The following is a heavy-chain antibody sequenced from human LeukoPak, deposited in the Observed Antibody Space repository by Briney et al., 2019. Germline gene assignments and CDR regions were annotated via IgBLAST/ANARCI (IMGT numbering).Heavy chain of an antibody. Sequence: SVKISCKASGGTFSSYAISWVRQAPGEGVGWMGGIIPIFGTANYAQKFQGRVTITADKSTSTAYMELGSLRSEDTAVYYCASGEWIGYWGQGTLVTVAS. V-gene: IGHV1-69*06. CDR2: IIPIFGTA. D-gene: IGHD3-3*01. CDR3: ASGEWIGY. J-gene: IGHJ4*02. CDR1: GGTFSSYA.